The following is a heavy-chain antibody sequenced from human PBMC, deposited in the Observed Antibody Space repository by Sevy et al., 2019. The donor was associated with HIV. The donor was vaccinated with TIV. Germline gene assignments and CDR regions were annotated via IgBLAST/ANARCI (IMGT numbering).Heavy chain of an antibody. CDR2: IKQDESEK. CDR3: AREVGGFNWRPYYFDS. CDR1: GFTFSDYW. D-gene: IGHD3-3*01. V-gene: IGHV3-7*01. J-gene: IGHJ4*02. Sequence: GGSLRLSCAASGFTFSDYWMSWVRQTPGKGLEWVATIKQDESEKYYVDSLKGRFASSRVNGKNSVSLQMNGLRVEDTALYYCAREVGGFNWRPYYFDSWGQGTLVTVSS.